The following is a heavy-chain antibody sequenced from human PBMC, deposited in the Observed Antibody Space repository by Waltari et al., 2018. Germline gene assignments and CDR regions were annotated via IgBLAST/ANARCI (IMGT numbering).Heavy chain of an antibody. J-gene: IGHJ4*02. CDR2: ISGSGGDT. CDR1: GFTVSDYA. CDR3: AKRVTEYGAGYDH. V-gene: IGHV3-23*01. D-gene: IGHD6-6*01. Sequence: EVQLLASGGGLVQPGESLRLSCAASGFTVSDYAMIWVRQAPGKWLEWVSAISGSGGDTYFADSATGRFTMSRDNSKNTLYLQMNSLRVEDTAIYYCAKRVTEYGAGYDHWGQGTLVTVSS.